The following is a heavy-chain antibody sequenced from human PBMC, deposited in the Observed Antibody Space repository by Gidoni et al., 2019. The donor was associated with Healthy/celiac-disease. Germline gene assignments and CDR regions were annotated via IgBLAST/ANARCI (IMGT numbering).Heavy chain of an antibody. CDR2: IYSGGST. J-gene: IGHJ6*02. V-gene: IGHV3-66*02. D-gene: IGHD4-17*01. CDR3: AGTSTVTISGTPHYGMDV. Sequence: EVQLVEAGGGLVQHGGSLRLSWEAAGCTGSSNDMSWVRQAPGKGRAWVSVIYSGGSTYYAYSVKGRFTISRDNSKNTLYLQMTSLRAEDTAVYYCAGTSTVTISGTPHYGMDVWGQGTTVTVSS. CDR1: GCTGSSND.